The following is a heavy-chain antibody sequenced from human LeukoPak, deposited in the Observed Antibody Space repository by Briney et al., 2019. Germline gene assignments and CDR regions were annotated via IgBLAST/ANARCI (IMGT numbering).Heavy chain of an antibody. J-gene: IGHJ4*02. Sequence: SETLSLTCTVSGGSISSGSYYWSWIRQPAGKGLEWIGRIYTSGSTNYNPSLKSRGTISVDTSKNQFSLKLSSVTAADMAVYYCARESGYWGQGTLVTVSS. V-gene: IGHV4-61*02. CDR1: GGSISSGSYY. CDR2: IYTSGST. D-gene: IGHD3-3*01. CDR3: ARESGY.